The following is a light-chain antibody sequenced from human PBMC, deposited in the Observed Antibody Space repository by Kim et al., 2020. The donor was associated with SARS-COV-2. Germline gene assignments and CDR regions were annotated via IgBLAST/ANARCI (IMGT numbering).Light chain of an antibody. CDR2: GAS. Sequence: LSPGERATLSCRASQSVSSSYLDWCQQKPGQAPRLIIHGASSRATGIPDRFSGSGSGTDFSLTISRLEPEDFAVYYCQQYGSSPRTFGQGTKLEI. V-gene: IGKV3-20*01. CDR3: QQYGSSPRT. J-gene: IGKJ2*01. CDR1: QSVSSSY.